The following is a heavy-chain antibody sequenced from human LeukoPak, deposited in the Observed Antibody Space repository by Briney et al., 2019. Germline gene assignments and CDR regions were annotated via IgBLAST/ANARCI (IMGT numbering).Heavy chain of an antibody. J-gene: IGHJ5*02. CDR3: EKDQHSSSWYIDWFDP. CDR2: ISGSGGST. Sequence: PGGSLRLSCAASGFTFSSYAMSWVRQAPGKGLEWVSAISGSGGSTYYADSVKGRFTISRDNSKNTLYLQMNSLRAEDTAVYYCEKDQHSSSWYIDWFDPWGQGTLVTVSS. V-gene: IGHV3-23*01. CDR1: GFTFSSYA. D-gene: IGHD6-13*01.